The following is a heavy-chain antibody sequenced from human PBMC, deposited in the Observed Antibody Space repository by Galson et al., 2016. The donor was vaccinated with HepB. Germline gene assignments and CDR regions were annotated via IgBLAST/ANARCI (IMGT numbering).Heavy chain of an antibody. CDR3: ARDRGYRALDL. D-gene: IGHD3-10*01. J-gene: IGHJ3*01. CDR1: GLMYTHYA. V-gene: IGHV3-23*01. CDR2: IDDSGDHI. Sequence: SLRLSCAVSGLMYTHYAMNWVRQAPGKGLEWVSIIDDSGDHIYYAESGKGRFTISRDKATNTLYLQMNSLGAEDTALYYSARDRGYRALDLWGQGTTVTVSS.